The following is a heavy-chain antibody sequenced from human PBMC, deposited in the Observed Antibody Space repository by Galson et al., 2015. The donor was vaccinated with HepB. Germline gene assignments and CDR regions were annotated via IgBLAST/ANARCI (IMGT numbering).Heavy chain of an antibody. CDR3: ARDPMVTYGGYFYYYGMDV. CDR2: TYYRSKWYT. Sequence: CAISGDSVFTNRSAWIWLRQSPSRGLEWLGRTYYRSKWYTDYALSVKSRIVINPDTSKNQFSLRLSSVTPDDTAIYYCARDPMVTYGGYFYYYGMDVWGQGTTVFVSS. D-gene: IGHD4-23*01. CDR1: GDSVFTNRSA. J-gene: IGHJ6*02. V-gene: IGHV6-1*01.